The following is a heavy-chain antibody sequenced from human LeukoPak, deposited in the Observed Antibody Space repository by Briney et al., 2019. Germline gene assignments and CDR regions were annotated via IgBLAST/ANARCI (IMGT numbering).Heavy chain of an antibody. CDR1: GGSISGYY. CDR3: ARDLGDYYDSSGYYYDL. V-gene: IGHV4-59*01. J-gene: IGHJ5*02. Sequence: SETLSLTCIVSGGSISGYYWSWIRQPPGKGLEWIGSIYYSGSTDYNPSLKSRVIISVDTSKNQFSLSLISVTAADTAVYYCARDLGDYYDSSGYYYDLWGQGTLVTVSS. CDR2: IYYSGST. D-gene: IGHD3-22*01.